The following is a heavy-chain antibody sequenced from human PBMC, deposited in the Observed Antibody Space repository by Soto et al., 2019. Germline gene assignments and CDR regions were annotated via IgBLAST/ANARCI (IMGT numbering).Heavy chain of an antibody. D-gene: IGHD1-26*01. V-gene: IGHV3-7*04. J-gene: IGHJ4*02. CDR1: GFSFSRYW. CDR3: ARSVGWTGDY. CDR2: IKPDGSEI. Sequence: EVQLVESGGGLVRPGGSLRLTCVGSGFSFSRYWMNWVRHIPGKGLEWMANIKPDGSEINYVDSVKGRFTISRDNAKYLVFLQMNSLRGEATGVYYCARSVGWTGDYWGQGILVTVSS.